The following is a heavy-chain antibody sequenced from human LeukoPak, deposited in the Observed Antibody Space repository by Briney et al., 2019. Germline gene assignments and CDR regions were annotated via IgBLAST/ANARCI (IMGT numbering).Heavy chain of an antibody. V-gene: IGHV4-59*01. Sequence: SETLSLTCAVYGGSFSGYYWSWIRQPPGKGLEWIGYIYYSGSTNYNPSLKSRVTISVDTSKNQFSLKLSSVTAADTAVYYCARVPTIFGVVIDPTYNWFDPWGQGTLVTVSS. J-gene: IGHJ5*02. CDR3: ARVPTIFGVVIDPTYNWFDP. CDR2: IYYSGST. D-gene: IGHD3-3*01. CDR1: GGSFSGYY.